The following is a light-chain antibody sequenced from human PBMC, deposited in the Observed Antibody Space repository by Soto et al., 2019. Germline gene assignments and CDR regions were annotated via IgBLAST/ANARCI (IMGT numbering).Light chain of an antibody. CDR2: ELS. Sequence: MVMSRTGLARCFGRGQPASISCKSSESLLHSDCKTYLYWYLQKTGQPPHLLIYELSNRFSGVPDKFSGTGSGPHSTLNISRVEPADLRVHSCMHRIQVPITFPQGTRLEIK. CDR1: ESLLHSDCKTY. J-gene: IGKJ5*01. V-gene: IGKV2D-29*01. CDR3: MHRIQVPIT.